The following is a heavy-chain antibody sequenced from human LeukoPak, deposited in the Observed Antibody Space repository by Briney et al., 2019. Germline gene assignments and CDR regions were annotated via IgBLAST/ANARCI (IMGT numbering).Heavy chain of an antibody. CDR2: ISYDGSNK. CDR3: AKVAGYSYVGVYYFDY. V-gene: IGHV3-30*18. Sequence: PGGSLRLSCAASGFTFSSYGMHWVRQAPGKGLEWVAVISYDGSNKYYADSVKGRFTISRDNSKNTLYLQMNSLRAEDTAVYYCAKVAGYSYVGVYYFDYWGQGTLVTVSS. CDR1: GFTFSSYG. D-gene: IGHD5-18*01. J-gene: IGHJ4*02.